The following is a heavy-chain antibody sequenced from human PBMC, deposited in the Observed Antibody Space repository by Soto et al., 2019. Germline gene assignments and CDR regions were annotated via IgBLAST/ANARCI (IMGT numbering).Heavy chain of an antibody. CDR2: MFYGVST. CDR3: ARLPSRHLVDY. D-gene: IGHD3-3*02. CDR1: GSSINGSGYY. Sequence: SETLSLTCTVSGSSINGSGYYWGWIRQPPGKGLEWIGSMFYGVSTYYNPSLKSRVTVSVGTSKNQFSLNLRSVTAADTAVYYCARLPSRHLVDYWGQGTLVTVSS. J-gene: IGHJ4*02. V-gene: IGHV4-39*01.